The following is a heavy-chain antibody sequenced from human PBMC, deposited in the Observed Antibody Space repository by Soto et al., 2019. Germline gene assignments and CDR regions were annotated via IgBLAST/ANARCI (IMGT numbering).Heavy chain of an antibody. CDR1: GDSISTSNYY. Sequence: QLLLQESGPGLVKPSETLSLTCTVSGDSISTSNYYWGWTRQPQGGGLEWIGNIFYIGGTYYNPSLEGGGTCSVDPSRNQFSLRLNSIPAADTAVYFGARRGGGDCLFDSWGQGRLVTVSS. V-gene: IGHV4-39*01. D-gene: IGHD2-21*02. CDR3: ARRGGGDCLFDS. CDR2: IFYIGGT. J-gene: IGHJ4*02.